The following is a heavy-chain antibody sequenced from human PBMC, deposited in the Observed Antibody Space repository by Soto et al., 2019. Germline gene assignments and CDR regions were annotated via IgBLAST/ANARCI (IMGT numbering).Heavy chain of an antibody. CDR2: INAGNGNT. J-gene: IGHJ6*02. CDR1: GYTFTSYA. V-gene: IGHV1-3*01. D-gene: IGHD3-10*01. CDR3: ARAGYGSGSSNYYYGMEG. Sequence: ASVKVSCKASGYTFTSYAMHWVRQAPGQRLEWMGWINAGNGNTKYSQKFQGRVTITRDTSAGTAYMELSSLRSEDTALFYFARAGYGSGSSNYYYGMEGWGQGTTVTVSS.